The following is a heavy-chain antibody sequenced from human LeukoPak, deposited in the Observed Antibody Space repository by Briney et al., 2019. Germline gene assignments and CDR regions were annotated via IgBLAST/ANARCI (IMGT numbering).Heavy chain of an antibody. V-gene: IGHV4-31*03. D-gene: IGHD3-22*01. CDR1: GGSISSGGYY. CDR3: ARGLRRDSSGYYVVVSAFDI. CDR2: IYYSGST. Sequence: TSSETLSLTCTVSGGSISSGGYYWSWIRQHPGKGLEWIGYIYYSGSTYYNPSLKSRVTISVDTSKNQFSLKLSSVTAADTAVYYCARGLRRDSSGYYVVVSAFDIWGQGTMVTVSS. J-gene: IGHJ3*02.